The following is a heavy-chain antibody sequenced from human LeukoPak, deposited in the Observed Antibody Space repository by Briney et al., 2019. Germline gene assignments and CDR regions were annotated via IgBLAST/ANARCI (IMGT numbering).Heavy chain of an antibody. CDR3: VRGAKYSSSWYPYYYYYYYMDV. CDR1: GGSISSYY. CDR2: IYTSGST. D-gene: IGHD6-13*01. V-gene: IGHV4-4*07. J-gene: IGHJ6*03. Sequence: SETLSLTCTVSGGSISSYYWSWIRQPAGKGLEWSGRIYTSGSTNYNPSLKSRVTMSVDTSKNQFSLKLSSVTAADTAVYYCVRGAKYSSSWYPYYYYYYYMDVWGKGTTVTVSS.